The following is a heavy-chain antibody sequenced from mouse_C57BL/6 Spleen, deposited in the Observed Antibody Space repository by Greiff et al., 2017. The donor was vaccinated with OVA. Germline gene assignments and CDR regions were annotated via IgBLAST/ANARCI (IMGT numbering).Heavy chain of an antibody. Sequence: VQLQQSGPGLVQPSQSLSITCTVSGFSLTSYGVHWVRQSPGKGLEWLGVIWRGGSTDYNAAFMSRLSITKDNSKSQVFFKMNSLQADDTAIYYCAKGGDDGYPYAMDYWGQGTSVTVSS. CDR1: GFSLTSYG. CDR3: AKGGDDGYPYAMDY. V-gene: IGHV2-5*01. J-gene: IGHJ4*01. D-gene: IGHD2-3*01. CDR2: IWRGGST.